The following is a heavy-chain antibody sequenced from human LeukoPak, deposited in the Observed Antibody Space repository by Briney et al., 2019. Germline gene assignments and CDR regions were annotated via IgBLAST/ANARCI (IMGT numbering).Heavy chain of an antibody. D-gene: IGHD5-18*01. CDR3: ARGRPESGADGYINDY. CDR1: GFTFSSYA. J-gene: IGHJ4*02. CDR2: ISYDGSNK. V-gene: IGHV3-30-3*01. Sequence: GGSLRLSCAASGFTFSSYAMHWVRQAPGQGLEWVAVISYDGSNKYYADYVKGRFTISRDKSKNTLYLRMNSLRAEDTAVYYCARGRPESGADGYINDYWGQGTLVTVSS.